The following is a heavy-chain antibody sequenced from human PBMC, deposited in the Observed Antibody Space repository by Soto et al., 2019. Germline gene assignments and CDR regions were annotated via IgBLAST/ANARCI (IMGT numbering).Heavy chain of an antibody. Sequence: QVQLVESGGGVVQPGRSLRLSCAASGFTFSNYGMHWVRQAPGKGLEWVAGIYYDGSNKFYADSVKGRFTISRDNSKKTLYLQMNSLRVEDTAVYYCARDGKDYGDFGRLDCWGQGTLVTVSS. CDR1: GFTFSNYG. CDR2: IYYDGSNK. V-gene: IGHV3-30*03. J-gene: IGHJ4*02. CDR3: ARDGKDYGDFGRLDC. D-gene: IGHD4-17*01.